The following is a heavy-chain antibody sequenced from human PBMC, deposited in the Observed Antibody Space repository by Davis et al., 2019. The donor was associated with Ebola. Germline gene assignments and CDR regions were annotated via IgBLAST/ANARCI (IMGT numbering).Heavy chain of an antibody. CDR1: GFTFSSYS. V-gene: IGHV3-21*01. CDR2: ISSSSSYI. J-gene: IGHJ6*02. CDR3: ANLLPLELGTYYYYGMDV. Sequence: PGGSLRLSCAASGFTFSSYSMNWVRQAPGKGLEWVSSISSSSSYIYYADSVKGRFTISRDNAKNSLYLQMNSLRAEDTAVYYCANLLPLELGTYYYYGMDVWGQGTTVTVSS. D-gene: IGHD1-7*01.